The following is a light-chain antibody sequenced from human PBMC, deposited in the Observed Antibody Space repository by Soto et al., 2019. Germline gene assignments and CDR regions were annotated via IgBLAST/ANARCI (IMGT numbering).Light chain of an antibody. CDR2: AAS. J-gene: IGKJ1*01. Sequence: AVLLTQSPSSFSASTGDRATITCRASQGNHNYLAWYQQGPGKAPKLLLYAASILQTGVPSRFSGSGSGTDFTLTIDDLQSEDFATYFCQHYYNYPWTFGQGTTVE. CDR1: QGNHNY. CDR3: QHYYNYPWT. V-gene: IGKV1-8*01.